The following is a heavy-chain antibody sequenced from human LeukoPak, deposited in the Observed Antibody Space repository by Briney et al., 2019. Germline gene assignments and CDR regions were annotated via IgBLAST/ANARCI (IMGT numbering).Heavy chain of an antibody. J-gene: IGHJ3*02. CDR1: GFSLTTYA. CDR2: INDRGDST. CDR3: AKGRWGLTINNFDI. D-gene: IGHD3-9*01. V-gene: IGHV3-23*01. Sequence: GGSLRLSCAASGFSLTTYAMGWVRQAPGKGLEWVSVINDRGDSTYYADSVKGRFTISRDSSKNTLYLQMNSLRGEDTAVYYCAKGRWGLTINNFDIRGQGTMVTVSS.